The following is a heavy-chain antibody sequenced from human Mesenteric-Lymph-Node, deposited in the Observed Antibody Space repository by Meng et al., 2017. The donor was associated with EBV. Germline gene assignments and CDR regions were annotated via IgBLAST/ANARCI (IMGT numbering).Heavy chain of an antibody. V-gene: IGHV4-61*01. CDR3: ARENPARGNWFDP. J-gene: IGHJ5*02. D-gene: IGHD3-10*01. Sequence: QVQLQQSGPGLVKTSATLSLTCTVSGGSVSSTSYYWSWIRQPPGKRLEWIGYVYYSGSTNYNPSLKSRVTISVDTSTNQFSLNLYSVTAADTAVYYCARENPARGNWFDPWGQGALVTVSS. CDR1: GGSVSSTSYY. CDR2: VYYSGST.